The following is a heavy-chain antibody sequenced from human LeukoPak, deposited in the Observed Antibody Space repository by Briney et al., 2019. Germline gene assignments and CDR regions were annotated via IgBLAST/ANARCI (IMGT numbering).Heavy chain of an antibody. Sequence: PSETLSLTCTVSGGSISRTSCYWDWLRQPPGKGLEWIGNVFDSGSTHYNPSLKSRVTISVDTSKNQFSLRLSSVTAADTAVYYCARHTRPGHSGYENAFDIWGQGTMVTVSS. D-gene: IGHD5-12*01. CDR3: ARHTRPGHSGYENAFDI. CDR1: GGSISRTSCY. V-gene: IGHV4-39*01. CDR2: VFDSGST. J-gene: IGHJ3*02.